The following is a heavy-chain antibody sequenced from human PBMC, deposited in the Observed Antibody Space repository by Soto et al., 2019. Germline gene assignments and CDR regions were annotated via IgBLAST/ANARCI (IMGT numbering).Heavy chain of an antibody. CDR2: LYSSGKT. CDR3: ARRILSLTEPFDY. D-gene: IGHD3-16*02. Sequence: SETRGLTCPVSGGSVRSSGYYWDWIRLPPGKVLEWNGSLYSSGKTYRNPSLKSRVYMSDGTSKNQLSLRLSSVTAADPAVYYCARRILSLTEPFDYWGQGTLV. CDR1: GGSVRSSGYY. J-gene: IGHJ4*02. V-gene: IGHV4-39*01.